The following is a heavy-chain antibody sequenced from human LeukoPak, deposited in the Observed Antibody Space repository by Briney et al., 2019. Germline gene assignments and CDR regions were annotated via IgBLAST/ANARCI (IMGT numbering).Heavy chain of an antibody. D-gene: IGHD6-19*01. J-gene: IGHJ4*02. Sequence: PGGSLRLSCAASGDTFSSHEMNWVRQAPGKGLEWVSYISSSGSTVHYADSVKGRFTISRDNAKNTVYLQMNSLRGEDTALYYCAKDLSSTGWLEGCFDYWGQGTLVTVSS. CDR2: ISSSGSTV. V-gene: IGHV3-48*03. CDR3: AKDLSSTGWLEGCFDY. CDR1: GDTFSSHE.